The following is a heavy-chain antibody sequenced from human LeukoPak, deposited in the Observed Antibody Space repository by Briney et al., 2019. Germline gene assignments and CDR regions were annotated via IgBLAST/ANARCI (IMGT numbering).Heavy chain of an antibody. CDR3: VRDGEGVAISVNYWFDP. CDR2: MNPNNGNT. V-gene: IGHV1-8*01. Sequence: ASVKVSCKASGFTFTSYDINWVRQASGQGLEWMGWMNPNNGNTGYAQKFQGRVTMTRDTSISTAYVELRGLRSEDTAVYYCVRDGEGVAISVNYWFDPWGQGTLVTVSP. D-gene: IGHD3-10*01. J-gene: IGHJ5*02. CDR1: GFTFTSYD.